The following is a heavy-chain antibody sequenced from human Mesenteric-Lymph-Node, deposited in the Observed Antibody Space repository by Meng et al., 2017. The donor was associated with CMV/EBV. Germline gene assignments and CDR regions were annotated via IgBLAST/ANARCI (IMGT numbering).Heavy chain of an antibody. D-gene: IGHD3-10*01. CDR2: IRYDGSNK. CDR3: ARAPPLYYGSGSPAGYPDY. CDR1: GFTFSSYG. Sequence: GGSLRLSCAASGFTFSSYGMHWVRQAPGKGLEWVAFIRYDGSNKYYADSVKGRFTISRDNSRNTVFMQMNSLRVEDTAVYHCARAPPLYYGSGSPAGYPDYWGQGTQVTVSS. V-gene: IGHV3-30*02. J-gene: IGHJ4*02.